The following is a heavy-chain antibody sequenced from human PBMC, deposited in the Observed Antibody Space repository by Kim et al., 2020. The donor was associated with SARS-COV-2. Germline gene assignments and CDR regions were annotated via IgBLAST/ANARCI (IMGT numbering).Heavy chain of an antibody. V-gene: IGHV3-74*01. J-gene: IGHJ4*02. CDR3: ARDGVGPKPLDY. D-gene: IGHD1-26*01. Sequence: NYADSVKGRFTISRDNAKNTLYLQMNSLGVEDTAVYFCARDGVGPKPLDYWGQGTLVTVSS.